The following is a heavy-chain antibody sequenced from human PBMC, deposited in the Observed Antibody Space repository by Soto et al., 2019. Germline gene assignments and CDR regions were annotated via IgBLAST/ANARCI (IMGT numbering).Heavy chain of an antibody. CDR1: GYTFTGYY. V-gene: IGHV1-2*02. CDR3: ARVPEGYCSGGSCYELDY. Sequence: GASVKVSCKASGYTFTGYYMHWVRQAPGQGLEWMGWINPNSGGTNYAQKFQGRVTTTRDTSISTAYMELSRLRSDDTAVYYCARVPEGYCSGGSCYELDYWGQGTLVTVSS. CDR2: INPNSGGT. J-gene: IGHJ4*02. D-gene: IGHD2-15*01.